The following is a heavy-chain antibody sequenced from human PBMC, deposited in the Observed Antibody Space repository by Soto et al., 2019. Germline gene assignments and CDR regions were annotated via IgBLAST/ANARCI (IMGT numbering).Heavy chain of an antibody. J-gene: IGHJ6*02. Sequence: QVQLQESGPGLVKPSQTLSLTCTVSGDSISSGGYYWSWIRQHPGKGLEWIGYIYYSGSTYYNPSLKSRVTISVDTSKNQFSLKLSSVTAADTAVYYCARESWGSSSSGGMDVWGQGTTVTVSS. D-gene: IGHD6-6*01. V-gene: IGHV4-31*03. CDR2: IYYSGST. CDR1: GDSISSGGYY. CDR3: ARESWGSSSSGGMDV.